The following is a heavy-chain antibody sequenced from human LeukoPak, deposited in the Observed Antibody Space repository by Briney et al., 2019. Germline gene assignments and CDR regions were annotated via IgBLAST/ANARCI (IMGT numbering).Heavy chain of an antibody. D-gene: IGHD6-19*01. CDR2: IYYSGST. J-gene: IGHJ4*02. Sequence: SETLSLTCTVSGGSISTYFWSWIRQPPGKGLEWIGYIYYSGSTNYNPSLKSRVTISVDTSKNQFSPKLSSVTAADTAVYFCARDRGRAVAGWYYYFDCWGQGTLVTVSS. CDR1: GGSISTYF. V-gene: IGHV4-59*01. CDR3: ARDRGRAVAGWYYYFDC.